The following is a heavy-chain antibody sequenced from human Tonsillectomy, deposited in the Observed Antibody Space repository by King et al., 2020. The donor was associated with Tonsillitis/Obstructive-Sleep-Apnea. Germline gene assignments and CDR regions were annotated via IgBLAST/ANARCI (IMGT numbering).Heavy chain of an antibody. CDR1: GFTFTNYG. CDR2: RWYDGSNK. Sequence: VQLVESGGGVVQPGRSLRLSCAASGFTFTNYGMHWVRQAPGKGLEWVAVRWYDGSNKYYADSVKGRFTISRDNSKNTLYLQMNSLRAEDTAVYYCARVPTYYDFWSGYWVLDYWGQGTLVTVSS. V-gene: IGHV3-33*01. J-gene: IGHJ4*02. CDR3: ARVPTYYDFWSGYWVLDY. D-gene: IGHD3-3*01.